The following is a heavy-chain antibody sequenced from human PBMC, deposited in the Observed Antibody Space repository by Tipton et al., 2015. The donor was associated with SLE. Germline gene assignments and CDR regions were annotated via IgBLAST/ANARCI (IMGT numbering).Heavy chain of an antibody. CDR1: GYTFTGYY. CDR3: AREWD. Sequence: QSGPEVKKPGASVKVSCKASGYTFTGYYMHWVRQAPGQGLEWMGWINPNSGGTNYAQKFQGRVTITADESTSTAYMELSSLRSEDTAVYYCAREWDWGQGTLVTVSS. CDR2: INPNSGGT. D-gene: IGHD1-26*01. V-gene: IGHV1-2*02. J-gene: IGHJ4*02.